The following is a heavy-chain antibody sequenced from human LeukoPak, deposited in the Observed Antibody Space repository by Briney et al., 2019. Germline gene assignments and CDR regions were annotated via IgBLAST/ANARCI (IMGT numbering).Heavy chain of an antibody. V-gene: IGHV4-39*07. Sequence: SETLSLTCTVSGGSISSSSFYWGWIRQSPGKALEWIGNIFYSGSSFYNPSLKSRVTVSVDTSKNQFSLKLSSVTAADTAVYYCARRAADGYYYYYMDVWGKGTTVTVSS. D-gene: IGHD6-13*01. CDR2: IFYSGSS. CDR3: ARRAADGYYYYYMDV. J-gene: IGHJ6*03. CDR1: GGSISSSSFY.